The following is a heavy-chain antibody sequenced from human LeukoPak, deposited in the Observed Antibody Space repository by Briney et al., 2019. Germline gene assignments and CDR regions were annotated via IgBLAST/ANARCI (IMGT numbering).Heavy chain of an antibody. CDR1: GDSISSYY. CDR2: IYTSGST. Sequence: SETLSLTCNVSGDSISSYYWTWIRQPAGKGLEWIGRIYTSGSTNYNPSLKSRVTMSVDTSKNQFSLNLNSVTAADTAVYYCARGPTTVTRAFDYWGQGTLVTVSS. D-gene: IGHD4-17*01. V-gene: IGHV4-4*07. J-gene: IGHJ4*02. CDR3: ARGPTTVTRAFDY.